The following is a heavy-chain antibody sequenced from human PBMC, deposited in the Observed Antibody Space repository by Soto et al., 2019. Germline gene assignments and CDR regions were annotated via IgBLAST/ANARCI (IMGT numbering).Heavy chain of an antibody. CDR3: ASNSIAAAGTIDY. D-gene: IGHD6-13*01. J-gene: IGHJ4*02. V-gene: IGHV4-31*03. Sequence: SETLSLTCTVSGGSISSGGYYWSWIRQHPGKGLEWIGYIYYSGSTYYNPSLKSRVTISVDTSKNQFSLKLSSVTAADTAVYYCASNSIAAAGTIDYWGQGTLVTVSS. CDR1: GGSISSGGYY. CDR2: IYYSGST.